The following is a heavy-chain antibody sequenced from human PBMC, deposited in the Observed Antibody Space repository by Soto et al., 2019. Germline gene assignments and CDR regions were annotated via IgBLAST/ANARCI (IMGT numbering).Heavy chain of an antibody. V-gene: IGHV4-59*01. D-gene: IGHD4-17*01. J-gene: IGHJ5*02. Sequence: PSENLSLTCTVSGGSISSYYWSWIRQPPGKGLEWIGYIYYTGTTNYNPSLKSRVTISVDTSKNQFSLKLSSVTTADTAVYYCTKQPWADYGDIFDPWGQGTPVTVSS. CDR3: TKQPWADYGDIFDP. CDR1: GGSISSYY. CDR2: IYYTGTT.